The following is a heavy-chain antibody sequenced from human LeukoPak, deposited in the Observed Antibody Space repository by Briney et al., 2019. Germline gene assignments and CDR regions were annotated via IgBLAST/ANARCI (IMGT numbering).Heavy chain of an antibody. CDR1: GGSISSYY. J-gene: IGHJ1*01. Sequence: SETLSLTCTVSGGSISSYYWSWIRQPPGKGLEWIGYIYYSGSTNYNPSLKSRVTISVDTSRNQFSLKLSSVTAADTAVYYCARVDGSGWWEPFQHWGQGTLVTVPS. CDR2: IYYSGST. CDR3: ARVDGSGWWEPFQH. V-gene: IGHV4-59*01. D-gene: IGHD6-19*01.